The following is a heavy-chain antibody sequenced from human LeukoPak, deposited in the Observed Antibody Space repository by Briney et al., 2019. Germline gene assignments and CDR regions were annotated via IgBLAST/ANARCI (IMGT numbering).Heavy chain of an antibody. CDR1: YYSIGISNW. CDR3: ARQDGTVGAFDI. CDR2: IYYEGTV. J-gene: IGHJ3*02. D-gene: IGHD1-26*01. Sequence: ASDTLSLTCTVSYYSIGISNWWGWIRQPPGKGLEWIGYIYYEGTVYSNPSLQGRVTMSVDTSKNQFSLNLSSVTAVDTAVYYCARQDGTVGAFDIWGQGTMVTVSS. V-gene: IGHV4-28*05.